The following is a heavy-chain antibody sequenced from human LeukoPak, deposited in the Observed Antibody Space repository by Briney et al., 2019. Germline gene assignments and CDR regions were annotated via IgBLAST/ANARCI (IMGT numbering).Heavy chain of an antibody. V-gene: IGHV3-30-3*01. Sequence: GGSLRPSCAASGFTFSSSSMHWVRQAPGRGLEWVALISSDGIIKYYGDSVKGRFTISRDNPKNTLDLQMSSLRGDDTAVYYCARAQNDRPMDVWGQGTTVTVS. CDR3: ARAQNDRPMDV. D-gene: IGHD2/OR15-2a*01. CDR1: GFTFSSSS. CDR2: ISSDGIIK. J-gene: IGHJ6*02.